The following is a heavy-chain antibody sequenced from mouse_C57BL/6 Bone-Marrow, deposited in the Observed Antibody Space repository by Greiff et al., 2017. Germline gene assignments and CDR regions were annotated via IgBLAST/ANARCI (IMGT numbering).Heavy chain of an antibody. J-gene: IGHJ2*01. Sequence: EVNVVESGGDLVKPGGSLKLSCAASGFTFSSYGMSWVRQTPDKRLEWVATISSGGSYTYYPDSVKGRFTISRDNAKNTLYLQMSSLKSEDTAMYYCASQLCVVDYWGQGTTPTVSS. CDR1: GFTFSSYG. V-gene: IGHV5-6*01. CDR3: ASQLCVVDY. CDR2: ISSGGSYT.